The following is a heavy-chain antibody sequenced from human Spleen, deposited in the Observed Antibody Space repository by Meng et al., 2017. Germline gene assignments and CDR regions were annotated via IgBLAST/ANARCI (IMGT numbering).Heavy chain of an antibody. Sequence: SGPTLVKPTQTLTLTCTFSGISLSTSGVGVGWIRQPPGKALEWLALIYWNDDKRYSSSLKSRLTITKDTSKNQVVLTMTNMDPVDTATYYCAHTGRHDYVWGSYRYSDNAFDIWGQGTMVTVS. CDR3: AHTGRHDYVWGSYRYSDNAFDI. J-gene: IGHJ3*02. V-gene: IGHV2-5*01. D-gene: IGHD3-16*02. CDR2: IYWNDDK. CDR1: GISLSTSGVG.